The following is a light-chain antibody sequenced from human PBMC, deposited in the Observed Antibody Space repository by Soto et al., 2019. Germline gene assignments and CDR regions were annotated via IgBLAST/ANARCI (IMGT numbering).Light chain of an antibody. V-gene: IGLV2-23*03. CDR2: EGS. Sequence: QSRLAQPASLSGCPGQWITISCTGTSSDIGSYNLVSWYQQHPGKAPKLMIYEGSKRPSGVSNRFSGSKSGNTASLTISGFQAEDEADYYCCSYAGSSTFVVFCGGTKVTVL. CDR3: CSYAGSSTFVV. CDR1: SSDIGSYNL. J-gene: IGLJ2*01.